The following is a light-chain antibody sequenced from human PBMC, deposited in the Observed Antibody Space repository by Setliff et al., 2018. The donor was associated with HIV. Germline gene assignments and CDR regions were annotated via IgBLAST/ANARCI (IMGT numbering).Light chain of an antibody. CDR3: SSYAITNTLP. CDR2: EVR. CDR1: SRDVGGYNY. J-gene: IGLJ1*01. Sequence: QSALTQPASVSVSPGQSIPISCPGTSRDVGGYNYVSRYQQHPGKAPKPSIYEVRNRPSGVSNRYSGSKSGNTASLTISGLQTEDEADYYCSSYAITNTLPFGTWTKVTVL. V-gene: IGLV2-14*01.